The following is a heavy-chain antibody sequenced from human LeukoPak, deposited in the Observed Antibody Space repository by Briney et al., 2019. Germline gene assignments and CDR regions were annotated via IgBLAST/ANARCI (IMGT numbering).Heavy chain of an antibody. J-gene: IGHJ1*01. CDR2: IYYSGST. V-gene: IGHV4-59*01. CDR3: AGSGPLGGRQLWFH. D-gene: IGHD5-18*01. Sequence: SETLSLTCTVSGGSISSYYWSWIRQPPGKGLEWIGYIYYSGSTNYNPSLKSRVTISVDTSKNQFSLKLSSVTAADTAVYYCAGSGPLGGRQLWFHWGQGTLVTVSS. CDR1: GGSISSYY.